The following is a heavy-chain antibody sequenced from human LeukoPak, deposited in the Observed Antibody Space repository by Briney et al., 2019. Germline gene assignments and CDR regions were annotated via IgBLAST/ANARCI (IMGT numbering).Heavy chain of an antibody. Sequence: GGSLRLSCAASGFTFNTYSLNWVRQAPGKGLEWVSSISPRSTYIYYADSAKGRFTVSRDNAKNSLYLQMNSLRADDTAVYYCARGGRAVDYWGQGTLVTVSS. CDR2: ISPRSTYI. J-gene: IGHJ4*02. D-gene: IGHD6-13*01. CDR3: ARGGRAVDY. V-gene: IGHV3-21*01. CDR1: GFTFNTYS.